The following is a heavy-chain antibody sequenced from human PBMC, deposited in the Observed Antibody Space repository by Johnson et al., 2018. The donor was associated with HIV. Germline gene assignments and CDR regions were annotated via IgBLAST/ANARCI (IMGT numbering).Heavy chain of an antibody. D-gene: IGHD3-22*01. Sequence: QVQLVESGGGVVQPGGSLRLSCSASRFTFSYYGMHWVRQAPGRGMEWLAFTRSDGSNKYYADSVKGRFTISRDNSKNTLYLQMNSLRAEDTAVYYCAKERWIVVVRDAFDIWGQGTMVTVSS. J-gene: IGHJ3*02. CDR1: RFTFSYYG. V-gene: IGHV3-30*02. CDR2: TRSDGSNK. CDR3: AKERWIVVVRDAFDI.